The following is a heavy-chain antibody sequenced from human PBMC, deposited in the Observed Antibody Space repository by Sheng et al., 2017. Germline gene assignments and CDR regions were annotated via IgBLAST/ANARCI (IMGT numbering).Heavy chain of an antibody. V-gene: IGHV4-61*02. Sequence: QVQLQESGPGLVKPSQTLSLTCTVSGGSISSANNCWSWIRQPAGKGLEWIGHIYTSGSTSYNPSLKSRVTISLDTSKNQFYLKLSSVTAADTAVYYCARTFGSGSYYLDYWGQGTLVTVSS. D-gene: IGHD3-10*01. CDR1: GGSISSANNC. CDR2: IYTSGST. CDR3: ARTFGSGSYYLDY. J-gene: IGHJ4*02.